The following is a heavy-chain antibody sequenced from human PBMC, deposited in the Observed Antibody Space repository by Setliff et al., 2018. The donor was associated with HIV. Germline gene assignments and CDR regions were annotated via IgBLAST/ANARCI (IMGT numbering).Heavy chain of an antibody. CDR1: DDPIRSYY. Sequence: SETLSLTCYVTDDPIRSYYWSWVRQPAGKGLEWIGRLYVSGDTNYNPPLKSRVTMSLDTSKKHFSLKLKSVTAADTAVYYCALTGHRLLRGYMDVWGKGTTVTVSS. J-gene: IGHJ6*03. D-gene: IGHD2-15*01. V-gene: IGHV4-4*07. CDR3: ALTGHRLLRGYMDV. CDR2: LYVSGDT.